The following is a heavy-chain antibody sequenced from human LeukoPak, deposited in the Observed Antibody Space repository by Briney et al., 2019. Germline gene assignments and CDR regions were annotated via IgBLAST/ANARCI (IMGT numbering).Heavy chain of an antibody. CDR2: ISAYNANT. CDR3: ARVVMDNYYDSSGYYEFDY. J-gene: IGHJ4*02. V-gene: IGHV1-18*01. Sequence: ASVKVSCKTSGYSFTNYGISWVRQAPGQGLEWMGWISAYNANTNYAQKLQGRVTMTTDTSTSTAYMELRSLRSDDTAVYYCARVVMDNYYDSSGYYEFDYWGQGTLVTVSS. D-gene: IGHD3-22*01. CDR1: GYSFTNYG.